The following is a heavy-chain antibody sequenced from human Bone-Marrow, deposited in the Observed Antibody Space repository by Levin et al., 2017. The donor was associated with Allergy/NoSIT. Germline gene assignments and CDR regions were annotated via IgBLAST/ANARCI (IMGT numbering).Heavy chain of an antibody. J-gene: IGHJ4*02. CDR2: ISSRSTTI. CDR1: GFTFSSYG. CDR3: ARDPQFDNDYSNYEDPYYFDY. V-gene: IGHV3-48*01. Sequence: GSLRLSCEASGFTFSSYGVNWVRQAPGKGLDWVSYISSRSTTIHYAESVKGRFTISRDNAKKLVYLQMNSLRAADTAVYFCARDPQFDNDYSNYEDPYYFDYWGRGTLVTVSS. D-gene: IGHD4-11*01.